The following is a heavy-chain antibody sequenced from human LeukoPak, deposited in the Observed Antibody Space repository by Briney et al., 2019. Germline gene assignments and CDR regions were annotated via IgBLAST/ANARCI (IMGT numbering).Heavy chain of an antibody. CDR1: GYTFSGHY. V-gene: IGHV1-2*04. J-gene: IGHJ4*02. Sequence: ASVKVSCKASGYTFSGHYLHWVRQAPGQGLEWMGWINPNSGGTNYAQKFQGWVTMTRDTSISTAYMELSRLRSDDTAVYYCARDLEGTHQFDYWGQGTLVTVSS. CDR3: ARDLEGTHQFDY. CDR2: INPNSGGT. D-gene: IGHD3-10*01.